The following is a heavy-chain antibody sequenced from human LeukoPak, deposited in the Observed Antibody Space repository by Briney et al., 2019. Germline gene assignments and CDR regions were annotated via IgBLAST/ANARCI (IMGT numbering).Heavy chain of an antibody. CDR1: GFTFSSYW. D-gene: IGHD2-8*01. J-gene: IGHJ4*02. V-gene: IGHV3-74*01. CDR2: IHGDGRTT. CDR3: ARDNGENYHTAFDY. Sequence: GGSLRLSCAASGFTFSSYWIHWVRQVPGKGLVWVSRIHGDGRTTTYADSVKGRFTISRDNAKNTLYLQMNSLRAEDTAVYYCARDNGENYHTAFDYWGQGTLVTVSS.